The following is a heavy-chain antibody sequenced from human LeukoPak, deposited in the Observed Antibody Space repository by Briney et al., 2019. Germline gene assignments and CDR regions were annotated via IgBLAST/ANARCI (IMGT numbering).Heavy chain of an antibody. CDR1: GFTFSSYW. D-gene: IGHD4/OR15-4a*01. J-gene: IGHJ4*02. V-gene: IGHV3-7*01. CDR2: VKQDGSER. Sequence: GESLKISCAASGFTFSSYWMSWVRQAPGKGLVWVANVKQDGSERYYVGSVRGRFTISRDNAKNSLYLQMSSLRAEDTAVYYCAREGAYYLDSWGQGTLVAVSS. CDR3: AREGAYYLDS.